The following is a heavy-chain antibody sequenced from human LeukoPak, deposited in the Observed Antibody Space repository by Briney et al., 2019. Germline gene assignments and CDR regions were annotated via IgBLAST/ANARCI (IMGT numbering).Heavy chain of an antibody. J-gene: IGHJ4*02. V-gene: IGHV4-59*01. CDR1: GGSISSYY. CDR2: IYYSGST. Sequence: PSETLSLTCTVSGGSISSYYWGWIRQPPGKGLEWNGYIYYSGSTNYNPSLKSRVTISVDTSKNQFSLKLSSVTAADTAVYYCARAGERYSSGWYNYWGQGTLVTVSS. D-gene: IGHD6-19*01. CDR3: ARAGERYSSGWYNY.